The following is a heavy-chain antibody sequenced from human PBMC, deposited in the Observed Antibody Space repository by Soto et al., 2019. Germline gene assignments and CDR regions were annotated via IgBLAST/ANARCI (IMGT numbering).Heavy chain of an antibody. CDR1: GFTFSSYG. CDR2: ISYDGSNK. D-gene: IGHD3-10*01. J-gene: IGHJ6*02. CDR3: AKDLLLWFGELLYYYYYGMDV. V-gene: IGHV3-30*18. Sequence: RLSCAASGFTFSSYGMHWVRQAPGKGLEWVAVISYDGSNKYYADSVKGRFTISRDNSKNTLYLQMNSLRAEDTAVYYCAKDLLLWFGELLYYYYYGMDVWGQGTTVTVSS.